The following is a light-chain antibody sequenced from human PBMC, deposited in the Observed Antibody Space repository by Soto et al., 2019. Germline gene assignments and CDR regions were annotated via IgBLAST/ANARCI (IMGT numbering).Light chain of an antibody. CDR3: QQYYSTHT. V-gene: IGKV3-15*01. Sequence: IVLTQSPATLSVSPGERATLSCWASQTLDSMVAWYQQKSGQAPRLLIYSASARATGVPARFSGYGSGTDFTLTISSLQSEDLGVYYCQQYYSTHTFGQGTKLEIK. J-gene: IGKJ2*01. CDR2: SAS. CDR1: QTLDSM.